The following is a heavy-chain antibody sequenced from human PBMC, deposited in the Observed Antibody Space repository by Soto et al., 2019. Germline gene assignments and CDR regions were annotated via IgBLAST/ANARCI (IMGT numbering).Heavy chain of an antibody. J-gene: IGHJ4*02. Sequence: QVQLVQSGAEEKKPGASVKVSCKASGYTFTSYAMHWVRQAPGQRLEWMGWINAGNGNTKYSQQFQSRVTITRDTSASTAYMELGSLRAEDTAVYYCARSIVVVTALDYWGQGTLVTVSS. CDR3: ARSIVVVTALDY. V-gene: IGHV1-3*05. D-gene: IGHD2-21*02. CDR1: GYTFTSYA. CDR2: INAGNGNT.